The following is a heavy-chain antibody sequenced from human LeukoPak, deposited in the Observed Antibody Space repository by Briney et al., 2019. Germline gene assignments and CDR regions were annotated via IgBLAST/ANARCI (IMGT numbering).Heavy chain of an antibody. J-gene: IGHJ4*02. CDR1: GYPFSGCG. D-gene: IGHD3-10*01. V-gene: IGHV1-8*02. CDR2: MNPNSGNT. CDR3: ARGRGQNPVLLWFGESPTGYFDY. Sequence: PLASVKVSRKTYGYPFSGCGINWVRQAPGQGLEWMGWMNPNSGNTGSAQKFQGRVTMTRNTSISTAYMELRSLRSDDTAVYYCARGRGQNPVLLWFGESPTGYFDYWGQGTLVTVSS.